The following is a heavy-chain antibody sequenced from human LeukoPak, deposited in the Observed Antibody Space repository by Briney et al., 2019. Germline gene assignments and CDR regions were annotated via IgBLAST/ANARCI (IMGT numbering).Heavy chain of an antibody. V-gene: IGHV3-11*06. J-gene: IGHJ4*02. D-gene: IGHD6-13*01. CDR2: ISSSSSYT. CDR3: ARGDSSSWYSFYFDY. CDR1: GFTFSDYY. Sequence: GGSLRLSCAASGFTFSDYYMSWIRQAPGRGLEWVSYISSSSSYTNYADSVKGRFTISRDNAKNSLYLQMNSLRAEDTAVYYCARGDSSSWYSFYFDYWGQGTLVTVSS.